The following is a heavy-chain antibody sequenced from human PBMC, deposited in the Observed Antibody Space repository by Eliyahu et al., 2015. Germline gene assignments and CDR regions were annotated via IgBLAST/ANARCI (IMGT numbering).Heavy chain of an antibody. V-gene: IGHV1-46*01. J-gene: IGHJ5*02. CDR2: IDSSAGST. D-gene: IGHD3-10*01. Sequence: RYFIHWVRQAPGQGLEWMGIIDSSAGSTTYAQKFQGRVTMTRDTSTGTVYMEVSSLRFEDTALYYCARDSGNRFDPWGQGTLVTVSS. CDR3: ARDSGNRFDP. CDR1: RYF.